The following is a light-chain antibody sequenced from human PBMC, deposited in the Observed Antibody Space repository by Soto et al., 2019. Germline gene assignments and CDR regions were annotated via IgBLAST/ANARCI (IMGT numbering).Light chain of an antibody. CDR1: SSDIGGYNY. V-gene: IGLV2-14*01. Sequence: QSALTQPASVSGSPGQSITISCTGTSSDIGGYNYVSWYQQVPGKAPKLVIYEVSNRPSGVSNRFSGSKSGNTASLTISGLLAEDEADYYCCSYTSSASLYVFGTGTKLTVL. CDR2: EVS. J-gene: IGLJ1*01. CDR3: CSYTSSASLYV.